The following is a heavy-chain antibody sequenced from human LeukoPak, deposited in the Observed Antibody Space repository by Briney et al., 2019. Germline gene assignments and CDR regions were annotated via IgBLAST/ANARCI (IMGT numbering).Heavy chain of an antibody. V-gene: IGHV4-30-4*01. Sequence: SQTLSLTCTVSGGSISSGDYYWSWIRQPPGKGLEWIGYIYYSGSTYYNPSLKSRVTISVDTSKNQFSLKLSSVTAADTAVYYCAKYEKQLVRSAWFDPWGQGTLVTVSS. D-gene: IGHD6-6*01. J-gene: IGHJ5*02. CDR1: GGSISSGDYY. CDR2: IYYSGST. CDR3: AKYEKQLVRSAWFDP.